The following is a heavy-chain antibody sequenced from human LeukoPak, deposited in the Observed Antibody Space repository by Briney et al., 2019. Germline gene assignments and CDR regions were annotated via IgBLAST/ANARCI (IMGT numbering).Heavy chain of an antibody. CDR2: INPSGGST. Sequence: GASVKVSCKASGYTFTSYYTHWVRQAPGQGLEWMGIINPSGGSTSYAQKFQGRVTMTRDMSTSTVYMELSSLRSEDTAVYYCAREVVGARAQYYFDYWGQGTLVTVSS. D-gene: IGHD1-26*01. V-gene: IGHV1-46*01. CDR1: GYTFTSYY. CDR3: AREVVGARAQYYFDY. J-gene: IGHJ4*02.